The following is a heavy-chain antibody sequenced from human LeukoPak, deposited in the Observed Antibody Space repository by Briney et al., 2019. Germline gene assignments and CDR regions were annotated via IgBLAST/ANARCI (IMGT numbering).Heavy chain of an antibody. CDR2: IYSGGST. CDR3: ARVAVSLAIDY. V-gene: IGHV3-53*01. D-gene: IGHD6-19*01. CDR1: GFTVSSNY. Sequence: GGSLRLSCAASGFTVSSNYMSWVRQAPGKGLEWVSVIYSGGSTYYADSVKGRFTISRNNSKNTLYLQMNSLRAEDTAVYYCARVAVSLAIDYWGQGTLVTVSS. J-gene: IGHJ4*02.